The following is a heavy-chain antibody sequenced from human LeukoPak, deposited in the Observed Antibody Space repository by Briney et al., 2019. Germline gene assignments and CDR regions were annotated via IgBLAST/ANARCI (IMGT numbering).Heavy chain of an antibody. CDR3: AAQRAVGFDY. CDR1: GFTFSDYY. D-gene: IGHD6-19*01. J-gene: IGHJ4*02. Sequence: TGGSLRLSCAASGFTFSDYYMSWIRQAPGKGLEWVANIKQDGSQKYYVDSVQGRFTISRDNAKNSLYLQMNSLRAEDTAVYYCAAQRAVGFDYWGQGTLVTVSS. V-gene: IGHV3-7*01. CDR2: IKQDGSQK.